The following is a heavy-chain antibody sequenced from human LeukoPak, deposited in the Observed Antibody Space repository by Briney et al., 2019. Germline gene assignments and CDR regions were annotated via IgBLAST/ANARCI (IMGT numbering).Heavy chain of an antibody. D-gene: IGHD3-3*01. CDR1: GFPFGDAW. J-gene: IGHJ6*03. V-gene: IGHV3-15*01. Sequence: GGSLRLSCAASGFPFGDAWMNWVRQAPGKGLEWVGRITSKTDVGTTDYAAPVKGRFTISRDDSKSTLYLQMNSLKIEDTAIYYCATEVKMYNFWSGKYYYFLDFWGKGTTVTVSS. CDR3: ATEVKMYNFWSGKYYYFLDF. CDR2: ITSKTDVGTT.